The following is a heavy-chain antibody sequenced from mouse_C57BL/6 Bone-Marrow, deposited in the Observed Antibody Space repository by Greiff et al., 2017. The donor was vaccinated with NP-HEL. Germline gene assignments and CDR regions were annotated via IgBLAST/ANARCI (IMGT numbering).Heavy chain of an antibody. J-gene: IGHJ4*01. CDR1: GFNIKDDY. Sequence: DVKLVESGAELVRPGASVKLSCTASGFNIKDDYMHWVKQRPEQGLEWIGWIDPENGDTEYDSKFQGKATITADTTSNTAYLQLSSLTSEDTDVYYCTITTVVADMDYWGQGTSVTVSS. D-gene: IGHD1-1*01. CDR2: IDPENGDT. V-gene: IGHV14-4*01. CDR3: TITTVVADMDY.